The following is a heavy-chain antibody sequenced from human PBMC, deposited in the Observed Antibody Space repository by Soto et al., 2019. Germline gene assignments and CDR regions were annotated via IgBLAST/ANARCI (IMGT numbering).Heavy chain of an antibody. CDR3: ARQGGGGDYEEYYYGMYG. D-gene: IGHD4-17*01. Sequence: GGSLRLSCAASGFTFSSYGMHWVRQAPGKGLEWVAVIWYDGSNKYYADSVKGRFTISRDNSKNTLYLQMNSLRAEDTAVYYCARQGGGGDYEEYYYGMYGWGKGTTVTVYS. CDR1: GFTFSSYG. CDR2: IWYDGSNK. J-gene: IGHJ6*04. V-gene: IGHV3-33*01.